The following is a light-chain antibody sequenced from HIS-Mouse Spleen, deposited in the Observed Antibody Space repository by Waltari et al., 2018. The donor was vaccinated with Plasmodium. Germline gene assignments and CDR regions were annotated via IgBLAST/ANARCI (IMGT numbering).Light chain of an antibody. J-gene: IGLJ3*02. CDR1: ALHKKY. CDR3: YSTDSSGNHRV. CDR2: EDS. Sequence: SYELTQPPSVSVSPGQTARITSSDAALHKKYAYWYQQKSGQAPVLVIYEDSKRPSGIPERFSGSSSGTMATLTISGAQVEDEADYYCYSTDSSGNHRVFGGGTKLTVL. V-gene: IGLV3-10*01.